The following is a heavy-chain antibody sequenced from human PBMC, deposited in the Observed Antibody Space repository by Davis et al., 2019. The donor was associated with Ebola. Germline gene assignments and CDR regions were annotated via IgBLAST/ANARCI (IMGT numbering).Heavy chain of an antibody. CDR1: GFTFNTYN. J-gene: IGHJ6*02. D-gene: IGHD6-25*01. CDR2: ISSSSRYI. Sequence: GESLKISCAASGFTFNTYNMNWVRQAPGKGLEWVSSISSSSRYIYYADSVKDRFTISRDNAKNSLYLQMNSLRVEDTAVYYCARAPPSGFLVWGQGTTVTVSS. CDR3: ARAPPSGFLV. V-gene: IGHV3-21*01.